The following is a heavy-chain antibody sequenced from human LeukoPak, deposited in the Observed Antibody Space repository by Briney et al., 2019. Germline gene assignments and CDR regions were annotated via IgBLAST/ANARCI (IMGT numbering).Heavy chain of an antibody. J-gene: IGHJ5*02. CDR2: INHSGST. D-gene: IGHD5-18*01. V-gene: IGHV4-34*01. CDR3: ARGTGYANWFDP. CDR1: GGSFSGYY. Sequence: SETLSLTCAVYGGSFSGYYWSWIRQPPGKGLEGIGEINHSGSTNYNPSLKSRVTISVDTSKNQFSLKLSSVTAADTAVYYCARGTGYANWFDPWGQGTLVTVPS.